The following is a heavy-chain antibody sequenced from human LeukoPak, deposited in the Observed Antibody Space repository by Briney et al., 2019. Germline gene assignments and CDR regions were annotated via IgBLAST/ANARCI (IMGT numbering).Heavy chain of an antibody. V-gene: IGHV3-21*01. CDR3: VRDYGGSSPFDY. J-gene: IGHJ4*02. CDR1: GFTFSSYS. Sequence: TGGSLRLSCAASGFTFSSYSMNWVRQAPGKGLEWVSSISGSSGHISYADSVKGRFTISRDNAKNSLYLQMNSLRADDTAAYYCVRDYGGSSPFDYWGQGTLVTVSS. D-gene: IGHD4-23*01. CDR2: ISGSSGHI.